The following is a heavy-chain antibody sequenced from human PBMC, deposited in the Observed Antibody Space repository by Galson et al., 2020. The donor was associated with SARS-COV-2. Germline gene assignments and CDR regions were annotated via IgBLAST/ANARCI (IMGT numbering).Heavy chain of an antibody. Sequence: GGSLRLSCTVSGLTFRSYAMAWVRQAPGKGLEWVSGISGGGDSAYYADSVKGRFTISRDNSKNTLYLQMSSLRADDTAVYHCANLILYCGSSSCYQDYWGPGTRVTVSS. CDR2: ISGGGDSA. D-gene: IGHD2-2*01. CDR1: GLTFRSYA. J-gene: IGHJ4*02. CDR3: ANLILYCGSSSCYQDY. V-gene: IGHV3-23*01.